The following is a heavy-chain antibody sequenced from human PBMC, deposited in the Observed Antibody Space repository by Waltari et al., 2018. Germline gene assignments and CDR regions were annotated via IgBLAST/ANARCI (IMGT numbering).Heavy chain of an antibody. CDR2: INSGSTTI. CDR3: VRDPYHDPSGYPGY. J-gene: IGHJ4*02. V-gene: IGHV3-48*01. D-gene: IGHD3-22*01. CDR1: GFTFSGYR. Sequence: EVQLVESGGGLVQPGGSLRLACAAGGFTFSGYRMNWVRQAPGKGPEWISYINSGSTTISYADSVRGRFTISRDNAKSFLYLDLFSLRAEDTAVYYCVRDPYHDPSGYPGYWGQGTLVTVSS.